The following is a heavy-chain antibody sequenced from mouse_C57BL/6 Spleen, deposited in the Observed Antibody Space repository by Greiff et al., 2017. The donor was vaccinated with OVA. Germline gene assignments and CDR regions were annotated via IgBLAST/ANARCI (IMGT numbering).Heavy chain of an antibody. CDR2: IYPGSGST. CDR1: GYTFTSYW. CDR3: AREDYGSSPFAY. D-gene: IGHD1-1*01. V-gene: IGHV1-55*01. J-gene: IGHJ3*01. Sequence: QVQLQQPGAELVKPGALVKMSCKASGYTFTSYWITWVKQRPGQGLEWIGDIYPGSGSTNYNEKFKSKATLTVDTSSSTAYMQLSSLTSEDSAVYYCAREDYGSSPFAYWGQGTLVTVSA.